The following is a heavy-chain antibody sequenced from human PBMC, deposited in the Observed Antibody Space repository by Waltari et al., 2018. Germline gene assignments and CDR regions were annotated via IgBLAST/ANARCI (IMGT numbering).Heavy chain of an antibody. J-gene: IGHJ6*02. D-gene: IGHD3-10*01. V-gene: IGHV4-39*01. CDR2: IYHTGTT. CDR1: GGSIDSSSYY. Sequence: QLQLQESGPGLVKPSETLSLTCTVSGGSIDSSSYYWGWIRQSPGKGLEWIGNIYHTGTTYDKPSLKSRVTLSIDTSKNQFSLKLSSVIATDTAVYYCARLSSTSTGNYYYGLDVWGQGTTVTVSS. CDR3: ARLSSTSTGNYYYGLDV.